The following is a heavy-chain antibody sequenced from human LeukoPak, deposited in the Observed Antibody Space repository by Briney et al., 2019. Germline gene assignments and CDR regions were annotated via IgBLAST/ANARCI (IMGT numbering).Heavy chain of an antibody. CDR2: INHSGST. J-gene: IGHJ4*02. D-gene: IGHD6-19*01. Sequence: SETLSLTCAVYGGSFSGYYWSWIRKPPAKGLEWIGEINHSGSTNYNPSLKSRVTISVDTSKNQFSLKLSSGTAADTAVYYCARHGTYSSGWYDYWGQGTLVTVSS. V-gene: IGHV4-34*01. CDR1: GGSFSGYY. CDR3: ARHGTYSSGWYDY.